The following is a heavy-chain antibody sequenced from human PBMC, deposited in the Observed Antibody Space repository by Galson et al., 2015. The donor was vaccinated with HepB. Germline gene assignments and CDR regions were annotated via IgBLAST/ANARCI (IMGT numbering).Heavy chain of an antibody. CDR3: ARLGGPQHGANSGVY. D-gene: IGHD4-23*01. V-gene: IGHV4-61*05. Sequence: SETLSLTCTVSGGSISSSSYYWGWIRQPPGKGLEWIGYIYYSGSTNYNPSLKSRVTISVDTSKNQFSLKLSSVTAADTAVYYCARLGGPQHGANSGVYWGQGTLVTVSS. CDR2: IYYSGST. J-gene: IGHJ4*02. CDR1: GGSISSSSYY.